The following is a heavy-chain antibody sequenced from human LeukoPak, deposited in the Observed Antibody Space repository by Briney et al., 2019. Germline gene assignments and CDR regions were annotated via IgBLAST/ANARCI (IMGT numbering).Heavy chain of an antibody. J-gene: IGHJ4*02. CDR1: GFTFSSYS. V-gene: IGHV3-48*02. CDR3: ARVSWEYYYGSGSLDY. CDR2: ISSSSSTI. Sequence: PGGSLRLSCVASGFTFSSYSMNWVRQAPGKGLEWVSYISSSSSTIYYADSVKGRFTISRDNAKNSLYLQMNSLRDEDTAVYYCARVSWEYYYGSGSLDYWGQGTLVTVSS. D-gene: IGHD3-10*01.